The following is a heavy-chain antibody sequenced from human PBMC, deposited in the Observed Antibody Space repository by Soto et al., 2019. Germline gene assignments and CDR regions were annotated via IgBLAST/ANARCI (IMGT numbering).Heavy chain of an antibody. D-gene: IGHD3-3*01. J-gene: IGHJ3*02. CDR3: ARGLDFWSGSHDAFDI. CDR2: IWYDGSNK. V-gene: IGHV3-33*01. CDR1: GFTFSSYG. Sequence: PGGSLRLSCAASGFTFSSYGMHWVRQAPGKGLEWVAVIWYDGSNKYYADSVKGRFTISRDNSKNTLYLQMNSLRAEDTAVYYCARGLDFWSGSHDAFDIWGQGTMVTVSS.